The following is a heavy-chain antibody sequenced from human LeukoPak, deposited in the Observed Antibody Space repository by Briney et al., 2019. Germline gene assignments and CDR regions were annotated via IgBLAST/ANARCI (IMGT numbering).Heavy chain of an antibody. V-gene: IGHV4-4*07. D-gene: IGHD2-2*01. J-gene: IGHJ3*01. CDR2: IYSSGNT. Sequence: SETLSLTCTVSGDSISSYQWSWIRQPAGKGLEWIGIIYSSGNTNYNPSLKSRVTMSVDTSKNQFSLKLSSVTAADTAIYYCARDLVVVPLVMGTRDAFDVWGQGTIVTVSS. CDR3: ARDLVVVPLVMGTRDAFDV. CDR1: GDSISSYQ.